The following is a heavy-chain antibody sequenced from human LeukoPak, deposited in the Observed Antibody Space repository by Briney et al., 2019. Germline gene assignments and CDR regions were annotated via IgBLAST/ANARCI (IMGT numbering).Heavy chain of an antibody. V-gene: IGHV3-53*01. Sequence: GGSLRLPCAASGFTFSSYAMHWVRQAPGKGLESVSLIYSSGSTYYADSVKGRFTISRDNSKNTLYLQMNSLRAEDTAVYYCASSYYYASGSFEPWGQGTLVTVSS. J-gene: IGHJ5*02. CDR1: GFTFSSYA. CDR3: ASSYYYASGSFEP. CDR2: IYSSGST. D-gene: IGHD3-10*01.